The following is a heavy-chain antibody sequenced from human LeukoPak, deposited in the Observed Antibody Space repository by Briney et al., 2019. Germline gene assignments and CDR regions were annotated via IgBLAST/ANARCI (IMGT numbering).Heavy chain of an antibody. Sequence: GGSLRLSCAASGFTFSSYWMHWVRQAPGKGLVWVSRINSDGSSTSYADSVKGRFTISRDNAKNTLYLQMNSLRAEDTAVYYCARKKITMVRGATLFDYWGQGTLVTVSS. CDR1: GFTFSSYW. D-gene: IGHD3-10*01. CDR2: INSDGSST. J-gene: IGHJ4*02. V-gene: IGHV3-74*01. CDR3: ARKKITMVRGATLFDY.